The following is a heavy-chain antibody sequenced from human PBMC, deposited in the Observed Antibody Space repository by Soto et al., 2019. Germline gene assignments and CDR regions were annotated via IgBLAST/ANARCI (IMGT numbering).Heavy chain of an antibody. J-gene: IGHJ5*02. D-gene: IGHD1-7*01. CDR2: ISAYNGNT. Sequence: QVQLVQSGAEVKKPGTSVMVSCKASGYTFTSYGISWVRQAPGQGLAWMGWISAYNGNTNYAQKLQGRVTMTTDTATSTAYMELRSLRSDDTAVYYCARDRGYNGNYGWFAPWGQGTLVTVSS. CDR3: ARDRGYNGNYGWFAP. V-gene: IGHV1-18*01. CDR1: GYTFTSYG.